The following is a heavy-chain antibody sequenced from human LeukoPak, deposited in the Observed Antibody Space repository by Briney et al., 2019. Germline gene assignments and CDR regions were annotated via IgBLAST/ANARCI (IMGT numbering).Heavy chain of an antibody. CDR1: GYTFTSYY. CDR3: ARVWRCADGVCPDVFES. Sequence: ASVKVSCKASGYTFTSYYMHWVRQAPGQGLEWMGIINPSGGSTSYAQKFQGRVTMTRDTSINTAYLDLRSLRSDDTAVYYCARVWRCADGVCPDVFESWGQGTLVTVSS. J-gene: IGHJ4*02. D-gene: IGHD2-8*01. CDR2: INPSGGST. V-gene: IGHV1-46*01.